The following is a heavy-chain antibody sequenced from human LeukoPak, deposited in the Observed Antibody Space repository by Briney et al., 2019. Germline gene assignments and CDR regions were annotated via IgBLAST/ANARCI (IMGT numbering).Heavy chain of an antibody. CDR1: GGTFSSYA. CDR2: IIPIFGTA. D-gene: IGHD1-7*01. J-gene: IGHJ5*02. V-gene: IGHV1-69*05. Sequence: SVKVSCKASGGTFSSYAISWVRQAPGQGLEWMGGIIPIFGTANYAQKFQGRVTITTDESTITAYMELSSLRSEDTAVYYCARDNYAGANWFDPWGQGTLVTVSS. CDR3: ARDNYAGANWFDP.